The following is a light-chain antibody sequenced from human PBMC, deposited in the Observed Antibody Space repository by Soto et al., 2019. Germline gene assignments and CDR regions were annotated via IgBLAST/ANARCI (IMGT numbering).Light chain of an antibody. V-gene: IGKV3-20*01. CDR1: QSVNNN. CDR3: QQHGSSPIT. Sequence: EIILTQSPASLSVTPGERATLSCRASQSVNNNLAWYQQKRGQAPRLLIYGASSRATGIPDRFSGSGSGTDFTLTISRLEPEDFAVYYCQQHGSSPITFGQGTRLEIK. J-gene: IGKJ5*01. CDR2: GAS.